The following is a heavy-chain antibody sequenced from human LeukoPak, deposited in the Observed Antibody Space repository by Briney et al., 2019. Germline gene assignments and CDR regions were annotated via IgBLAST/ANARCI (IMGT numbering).Heavy chain of an antibody. CDR3: ARDLCGDYVSWNCYYFDY. J-gene: IGHJ4*02. Sequence: ASVKVSCKVSGYTLTELSMHWVRQAPGKGLEWMGGFDPEDGETIYAQKFQGRVTMTEDTSTDTAYMELSSLRSEDTAVYYCARDLCGDYVSWNCYYFDYWGQGTLVTVSS. CDR1: GYTLTELS. CDR2: FDPEDGET. V-gene: IGHV1-24*01. D-gene: IGHD4-17*01.